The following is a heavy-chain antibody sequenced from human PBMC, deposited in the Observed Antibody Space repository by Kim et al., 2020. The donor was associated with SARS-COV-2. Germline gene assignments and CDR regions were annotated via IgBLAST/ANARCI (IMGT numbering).Heavy chain of an antibody. CDR2: ISSSSSYI. D-gene: IGHD3-10*01. J-gene: IGHJ6*02. CDR3: ARHPPNRGVITSGDYYYGMDV. CDR1: GFTFSSYS. V-gene: IGHV3-21*01. Sequence: GGSLRLSCAASGFTFSSYSMNWVRQAPGKGLEWVSSISSSSSYIYYADSVKGRFTISRDNAKNSLYLQMNSLRAEDTAVYYCARHPPNRGVITSGDYYYGMDVWGQGTTVTVSS.